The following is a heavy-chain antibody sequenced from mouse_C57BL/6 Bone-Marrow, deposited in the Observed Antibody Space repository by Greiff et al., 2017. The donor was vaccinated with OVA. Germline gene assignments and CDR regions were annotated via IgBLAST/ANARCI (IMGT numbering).Heavy chain of an antibody. V-gene: IGHV1-64*01. Sequence: VQLQQPGAELVKPGASVKLSCKASGYTFTSYWMHWVKQRPGQGLEWIGMIHPNSGSTNYNEKFKSKATLTVDKSSSTAYMQLSSLTSEDSAVYYCARDHTPSWFAYWGQGTLVTVSA. CDR3: ARDHTPSWFAY. CDR1: GYTFTSYW. CDR2: IHPNSGST. J-gene: IGHJ3*01.